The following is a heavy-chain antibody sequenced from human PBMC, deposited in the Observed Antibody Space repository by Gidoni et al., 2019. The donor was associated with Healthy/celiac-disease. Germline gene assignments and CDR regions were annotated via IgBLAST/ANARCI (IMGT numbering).Heavy chain of an antibody. CDR1: GGSVSSGSYY. CDR2: IYYSGST. Sequence: QVQLQESGPGLVKPSETLSLTCTVSGGSVSSGSYYWSWIRQPPGKGLEWIGYIYYSGSTNYNPSLKSRVTISVDTSKNQFSLKLSSVTAADTAVYYCARDGHNYGAFDYWGQGTLVTVSS. J-gene: IGHJ4*02. D-gene: IGHD4-17*01. CDR3: ARDGHNYGAFDY. V-gene: IGHV4-61*01.